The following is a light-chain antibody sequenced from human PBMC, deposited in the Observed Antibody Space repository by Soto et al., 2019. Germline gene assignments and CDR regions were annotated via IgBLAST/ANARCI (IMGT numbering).Light chain of an antibody. CDR1: SSNIGAGYD. Sequence: QAVVTQPPSVSGAPGQRVTISCTGSSSNIGAGYDVHWYQQLPGTAPKLLIYGNSNRPSGVPDRFSGSKSGTSASLAITGLQAEDEADYYCQSYDSSLSASEVFGGGTQLTVL. V-gene: IGLV1-40*01. J-gene: IGLJ7*01. CDR3: QSYDSSLSASEV. CDR2: GNS.